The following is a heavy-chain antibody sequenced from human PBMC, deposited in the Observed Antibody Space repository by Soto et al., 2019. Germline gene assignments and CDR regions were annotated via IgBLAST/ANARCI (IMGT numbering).Heavy chain of an antibody. J-gene: IGHJ6*02. CDR1: GGTFSSYA. D-gene: IGHD3-3*01. CDR3: GRGRVTIFGVVIRRYGMDV. Sequence: SVKVSCKASGGTFSSYAISWVRQAPGQGLEWMGGIIPIFGTANYAQKFQGRVTITADESTSTAYMELSSLRSEDTAVYYCGRGRVTIFGVVIRRYGMDVWGQGTTVTVS. V-gene: IGHV1-69*13. CDR2: IIPIFGTA.